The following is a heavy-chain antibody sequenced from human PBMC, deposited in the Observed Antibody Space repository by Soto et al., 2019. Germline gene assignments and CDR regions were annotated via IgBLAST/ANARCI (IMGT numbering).Heavy chain of an antibody. CDR2: ISTDSGNT. CDR1: GYIFTTYA. J-gene: IGHJ6*02. Sequence: ASVKVSCKASGYIFTTYAVQWVRQAPGQRLEWLGWISTDSGNTKYSQKLRGRVTITRDTSAGTTYMQLSSLRSEDTGVYFCARENGYTSCSSYNYYYGLDVWGQGTTVTVSS. V-gene: IGHV1-3*04. D-gene: IGHD6-19*01. CDR3: ARENGYTSCSSYNYYYGLDV.